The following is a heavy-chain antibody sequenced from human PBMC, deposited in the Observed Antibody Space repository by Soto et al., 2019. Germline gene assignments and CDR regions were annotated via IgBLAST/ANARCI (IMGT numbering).Heavy chain of an antibody. CDR1: GGSISSGDYY. V-gene: IGHV4-30-4*01. Sequence: SETLSLTCTVSGGSISSGDYYWSWIRQPPGKGLEWIGYIYYSGSTYYNPSLKSRVTISVDTSKNQFSLKLSSVTAADTAVYYCARKSMITFGGVIVIPGYFDYWGQGTLVTVSS. J-gene: IGHJ4*02. D-gene: IGHD3-16*02. CDR3: ARKSMITFGGVIVIPGYFDY. CDR2: IYYSGST.